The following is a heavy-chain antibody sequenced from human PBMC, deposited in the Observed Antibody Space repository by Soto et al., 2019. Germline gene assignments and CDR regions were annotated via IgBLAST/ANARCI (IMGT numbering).Heavy chain of an antibody. CDR1: GYSVSSNSAA. CDR2: TYYRSKWYN. CDR3: ARGDSSSPNGYYYSGMDV. D-gene: IGHD6-6*01. V-gene: IGHV6-1*01. J-gene: IGHJ6*02. Sequence: TVSLTCAISGYSVSSNSAAWNWIRQSPSRGLEWLGRTYYRSKWYNDYAVSVKSRITINPDTSKNQFSLQLNSVTPEDTAVYYCARGDSSSPNGYYYSGMDVWGQGTTVTVSS.